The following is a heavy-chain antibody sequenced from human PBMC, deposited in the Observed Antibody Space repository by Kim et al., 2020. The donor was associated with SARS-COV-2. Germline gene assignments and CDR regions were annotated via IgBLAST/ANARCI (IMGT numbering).Heavy chain of an antibody. Sequence: SETLSLTCNVSSGSISSYYWSWIRQPPGKGREWIGYIYNSGNTNYNPSLKSRVTISVDASKNQFSLKLSSVTAADTAGYYCARGVKTGGTTIYYYYAMDVWGQGTTGTVSS. D-gene: IGHD1-1*01. CDR2: IYNSGNT. J-gene: IGHJ6*02. CDR1: SGSISSYY. V-gene: IGHV4-59*01. CDR3: ARGVKTGGTTIYYYYAMDV.